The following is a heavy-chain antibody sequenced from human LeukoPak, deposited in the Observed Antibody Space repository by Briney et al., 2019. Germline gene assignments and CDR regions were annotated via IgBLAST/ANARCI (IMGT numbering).Heavy chain of an antibody. CDR1: GFTFSNYG. V-gene: IGHV3-30*18. Sequence: GGSLRLSCAASGFTFSNYGMHWVRQAPGKGLEWVAFISYDGSNKYYADSVKGRFTISRDNSKNTLYLQMNSLRAEDTAVYYCAKDRRDGYYFDFWGQGTLVTVSS. CDR2: ISYDGSNK. D-gene: IGHD5-24*01. CDR3: AKDRRDGYYFDF. J-gene: IGHJ4*02.